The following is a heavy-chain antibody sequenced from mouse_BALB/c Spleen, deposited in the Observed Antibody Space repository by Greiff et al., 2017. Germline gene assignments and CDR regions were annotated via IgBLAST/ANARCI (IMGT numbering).Heavy chain of an antibody. Sequence: VQLQESGPGLVAPSQSLSITCTVSGFSLTSYGVHWVRQPPGKGLEWLGVIWAGGSTNYNSALMSRLSISKDNSKSQVFLKMNSLQTDDTAMYYCAREGTTDRYYAMDYWGQGTSVTVSS. V-gene: IGHV2-9*02. D-gene: IGHD1-1*01. J-gene: IGHJ4*01. CDR3: AREGTTDRYYAMDY. CDR1: GFSLTSYG. CDR2: IWAGGST.